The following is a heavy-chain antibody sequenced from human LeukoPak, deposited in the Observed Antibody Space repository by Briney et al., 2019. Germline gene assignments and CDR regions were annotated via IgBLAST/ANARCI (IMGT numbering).Heavy chain of an antibody. CDR3: ARVYYGSGSYYSPYYFDY. J-gene: IGHJ4*02. V-gene: IGHV3-21*01. CDR1: GFVFSSYS. CDR2: ISTSIINI. D-gene: IGHD3-10*01. Sequence: PGGSLRLSCAVSGFVFSSYSMNWVRQAPGKGLEWVSSISTSIINIYYAVSVKGQCTISRDNAKNSLYLQMNSLRAEDTAVYYCARVYYGSGSYYSPYYFDYWGQGTLVTVSS.